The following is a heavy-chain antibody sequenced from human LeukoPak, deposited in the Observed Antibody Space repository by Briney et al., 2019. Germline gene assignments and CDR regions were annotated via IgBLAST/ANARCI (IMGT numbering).Heavy chain of an antibody. J-gene: IGHJ4*02. D-gene: IGHD3-22*01. CDR2: IYYSGST. V-gene: IGHV4-59*01. Sequence: SETLSLTCAVYGGSFSGYYWSWIRQPPGKGLEWIGYIYYSGSTNYNPSLKSRVTISVDTSKNQFSLKLSSVTAADTAVYYCARGGAYDSSGYYYHVFDYWGQGTLVTVSS. CDR3: ARGGAYDSSGYYYHVFDY. CDR1: GGSFSGYY.